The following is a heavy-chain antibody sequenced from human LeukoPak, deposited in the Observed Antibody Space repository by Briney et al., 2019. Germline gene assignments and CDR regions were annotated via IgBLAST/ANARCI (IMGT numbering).Heavy chain of an antibody. CDR2: IYYSGST. D-gene: IGHD5-18*01. CDR1: GGSISSYY. CDR3: ARRAPYSYEWSTLDY. V-gene: IGHV4-59*08. J-gene: IGHJ4*02. Sequence: SETLSLTSTVSGGSISSYYWSWIRQPPGKGLEWIGYIYYSGSTNYNPSLKSRVTISVDTSKNQFSLKLSSVTAADTAVYYCARRAPYSYEWSTLDYWGQGTLVTVSS.